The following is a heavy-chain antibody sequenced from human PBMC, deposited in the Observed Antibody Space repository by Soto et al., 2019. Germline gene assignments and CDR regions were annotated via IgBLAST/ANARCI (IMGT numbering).Heavy chain of an antibody. CDR2: IHYTGNS. Sequence: PSETLFLTCTVSGDYLNLGCYYWTWIRHHPGKGVEWMGYIHYTGNSYYNRSLESRLTISVDTSKNQLSLKLRSVTAAATGVYYCARDGSSTANWIDSLGQGTPVTVSS. CDR1: GDYLNLGCYY. CDR3: ARDGSSTANWIDS. V-gene: IGHV4-31*03. D-gene: IGHD2-15*01. J-gene: IGHJ5*01.